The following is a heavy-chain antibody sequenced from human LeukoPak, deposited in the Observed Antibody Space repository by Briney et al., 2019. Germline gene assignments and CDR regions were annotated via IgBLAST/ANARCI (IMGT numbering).Heavy chain of an antibody. J-gene: IGHJ6*03. CDR2: ISGSGGST. CDR3: AKDGRRYFDWLSSFGYYYYYMDV. V-gene: IGHV3-23*01. D-gene: IGHD3-9*01. Sequence: GGSLRLSCAASGFTFDDYAMHWVRQAPGKGLEWVSAISGSGGSTYYADSVKGRFTISRDNSKNTLYLQMNSLRAEDTAVYYCAKDGRRYFDWLSSFGYYYYYMDVWGKGTTVTVSS. CDR1: GFTFDDYA.